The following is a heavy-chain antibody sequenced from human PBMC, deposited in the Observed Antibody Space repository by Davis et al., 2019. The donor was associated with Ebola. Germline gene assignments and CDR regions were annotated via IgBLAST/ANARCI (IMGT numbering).Heavy chain of an antibody. D-gene: IGHD3-22*01. CDR1: GFTFSSYG. V-gene: IGHV3-30*02. CDR3: AKDDLEWGMIVVAPTDY. CDR2: IRYDGSNK. J-gene: IGHJ4*02. Sequence: PGGSLRLSCAASGFTFSSYGMHWVRQAPGKGLEWVAFIRYDGSNKYYADSVKGRFTISRDNSKNTLYLQMNSLRAEDTAVYYCAKDDLEWGMIVVAPTDYWGQGTLVTVSS.